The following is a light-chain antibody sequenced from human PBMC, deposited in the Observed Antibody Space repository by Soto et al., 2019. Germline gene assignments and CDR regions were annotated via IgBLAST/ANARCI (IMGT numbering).Light chain of an antibody. Sequence: EIVLTQSPGTLSLSPGERATLSCRASQSVSSSFLAWYQQKPGQAPRLLIYGASSRATGIADRFSGSGSGTDFTLTIRRLEPEDVAVYYCQQYGSSPLTFGGGTKVEIK. CDR1: QSVSSSF. CDR2: GAS. J-gene: IGKJ4*01. V-gene: IGKV3-20*01. CDR3: QQYGSSPLT.